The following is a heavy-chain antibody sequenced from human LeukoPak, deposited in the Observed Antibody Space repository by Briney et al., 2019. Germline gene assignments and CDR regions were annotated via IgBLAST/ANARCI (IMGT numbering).Heavy chain of an antibody. V-gene: IGHV3-53*01. CDR3: ARDGYSSGWYYFDY. CDR1: GFTVCSNY. CDR2: IYRSGST. J-gene: IGHJ4*02. Sequence: GGSLRLSCAASGFTVCSNYMSWVRQAPGKGLEWVSVIYRSGSTFYADSVKGRFTISRDNSKNTLFLQMNNVRVEDTAMYYCARDGYSSGWYYFDYWGQGTLVTVSS. D-gene: IGHD6-19*01.